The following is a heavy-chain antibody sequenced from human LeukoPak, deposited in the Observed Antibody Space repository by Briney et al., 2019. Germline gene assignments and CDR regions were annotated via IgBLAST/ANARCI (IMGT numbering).Heavy chain of an antibody. CDR3: ARSPPRYSSSWYSRFSY. CDR2: INHSGST. CDR1: GGSFSGYY. D-gene: IGHD6-13*01. J-gene: IGHJ4*02. Sequence: SETLSLTCAVYGGSFSGYYWSWIRQPPGKGLEWIGEINHSGSTNYNPSLKSRVTISVDTSKNQFSPKLSSVTAADTAVYYCARSPPRYSSSWYSRFSYWGQGTLVTVSS. V-gene: IGHV4-34*01.